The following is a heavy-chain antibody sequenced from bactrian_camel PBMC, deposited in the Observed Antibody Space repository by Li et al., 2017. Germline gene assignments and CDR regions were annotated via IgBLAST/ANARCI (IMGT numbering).Heavy chain of an antibody. CDR3: AAGRRPYASATQDLGGVCSGGVFPFSATEFNY. D-gene: IGHD3*01. CDR1: EYFDRVYS. Sequence: HVQLVESGGGSVQAGGPLRLSCAPSEYFDRVYSMGWFRQGVGEKREAVALIHHDGVTTYYADSVKGRFTISQDNAKKSAYLQMNSLTPEDTAMYYCAAGRRPYASATQDLGGVCSGGVFPFSATEFNYWGQGTQVTVS. CDR2: IHHDGVTT. V-gene: IGHV3S54*01. J-gene: IGHJ4*01.